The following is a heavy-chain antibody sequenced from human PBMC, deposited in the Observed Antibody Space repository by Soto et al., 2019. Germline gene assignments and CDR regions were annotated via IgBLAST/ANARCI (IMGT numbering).Heavy chain of an antibody. CDR3: ASLVGAAAGTGSDY. D-gene: IGHD6-13*01. V-gene: IGHV4-34*01. J-gene: IGHJ4*02. Sequence: SRVTISVDTSKNQFSLKLSSVTAADTAVYYCASLVGAAAGTGSDYWGQGTLVTVSS.